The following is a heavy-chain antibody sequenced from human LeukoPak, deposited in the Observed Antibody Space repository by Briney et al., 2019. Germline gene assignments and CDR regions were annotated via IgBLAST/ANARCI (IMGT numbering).Heavy chain of an antibody. CDR2: ISSSSSYI. CDR1: GFTFSSHS. J-gene: IGHJ6*03. V-gene: IGHV3-21*04. Sequence: GGSLRLSCAASGFTFSSHSMNWVRQAPGKGLEWVSSISSSSSYIYYADSVKGRFTISRDNAKNSLYLQMNSLRAEDTAVYYCAKGGAVTSPYYYYYYMDVWGKGTTVTVSS. CDR3: AKGGAVTSPYYYYYYMDV. D-gene: IGHD4-17*01.